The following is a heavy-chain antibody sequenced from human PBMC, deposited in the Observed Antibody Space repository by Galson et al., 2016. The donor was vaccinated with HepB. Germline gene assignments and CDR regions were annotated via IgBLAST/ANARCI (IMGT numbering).Heavy chain of an antibody. CDR2: ISKSGDYT. D-gene: IGHD4-23*01. CDR1: GFIFSEYA. Sequence: SLRLSCAASGFIFSEYAMSWVRQAPGKGLEWVSAISKSGDYTYYADSVKGRFTISRDNSKNTLSLQMNSLRAEDTALYYCAKDLGDSLVTVYYDMDAWGKGTTVTVSS. J-gene: IGHJ6*03. CDR3: AKDLGDSLVTVYYDMDA. V-gene: IGHV3-23*01.